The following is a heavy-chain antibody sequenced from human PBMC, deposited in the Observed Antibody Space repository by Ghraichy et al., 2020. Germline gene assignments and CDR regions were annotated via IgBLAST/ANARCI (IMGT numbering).Heavy chain of an antibody. CDR1: GGSFSGYY. Sequence: SETLSLTCAVYGGSFSGYYWSWIRQPPGKGLEWIGEINHSGSTNYNPSLKSRVTISVDTSKNQFSLKLSSVTAADTAVYYCARENTGVVFGVYYCEGMDVWGQATTATV. CDR2: INHSGST. CDR3: ARENTGVVFGVYYCEGMDV. V-gene: IGHV4-34*01. J-gene: IGHJ6*02. D-gene: IGHD3-3*01.